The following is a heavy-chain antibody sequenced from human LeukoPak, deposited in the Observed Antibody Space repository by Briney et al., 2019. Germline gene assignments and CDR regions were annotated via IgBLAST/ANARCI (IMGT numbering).Heavy chain of an antibody. CDR3: AKTKKGIAAAGTVWFDP. CDR2: FDPEDGET. Sequence: ASVKVSCKVSGYTLTELSMHWVRQAPRKGHEWMGGFDPEDGETIYAQKFQGRVTMTEDTSTDTAYMELNSLRAEDTAVYYCAKTKKGIAAAGTVWFDPWGQGTLVTVSS. V-gene: IGHV1-24*01. CDR1: GYTLTELS. D-gene: IGHD6-13*01. J-gene: IGHJ5*02.